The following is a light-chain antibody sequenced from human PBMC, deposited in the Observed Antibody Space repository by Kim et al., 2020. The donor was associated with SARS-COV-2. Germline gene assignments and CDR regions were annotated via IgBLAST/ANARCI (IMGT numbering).Light chain of an antibody. CDR2: AAS. V-gene: IGKV1D-8*01. Sequence: SASTGDRVTISCRMSQSISSYLAWYQQKPGKAPELLIYAASTLQSGVPSRFSGSGSVTDFTLTISCLQSEDFATYYCQQYYSFPLTFGGGTKLEIK. CDR1: QSISSY. J-gene: IGKJ4*01. CDR3: QQYYSFPLT.